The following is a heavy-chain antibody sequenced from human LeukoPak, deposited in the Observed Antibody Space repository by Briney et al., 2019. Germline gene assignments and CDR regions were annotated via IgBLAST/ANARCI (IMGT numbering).Heavy chain of an antibody. V-gene: IGHV3-74*01. J-gene: IGHJ4*02. D-gene: IGHD6-13*01. CDR2: INSDGSST. CDR3: ARARLSSSWPFRY. Sequence: PGGSLRLSCAASGFTFSSYWMHWVRQAPGKGLVWVSRINSDGSSTSYADSVKGRFTISRDNAKNTLYLQMNSLRAEDTAVYYCARARLSSSWPFRYWGQGTLVTVSS. CDR1: GFTFSSYW.